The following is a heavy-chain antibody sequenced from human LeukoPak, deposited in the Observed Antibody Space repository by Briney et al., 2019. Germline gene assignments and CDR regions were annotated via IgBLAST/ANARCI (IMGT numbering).Heavy chain of an antibody. CDR3: ARRGWGFRGIGWFDP. CDR2: IYYSGST. CDR1: GGSISSYY. V-gene: IGHV4-59*08. Sequence: PSETLSLTCTVSGGSISSYYWSWIRQPPGKGLEWIGYIYYSGSTNYNPSLKSRVTISVDTSKNQFSLKLSSVTAADTAVYYCARRGWGFRGIGWFDPWGQGTLVTVSS. D-gene: IGHD3-16*01. J-gene: IGHJ5*02.